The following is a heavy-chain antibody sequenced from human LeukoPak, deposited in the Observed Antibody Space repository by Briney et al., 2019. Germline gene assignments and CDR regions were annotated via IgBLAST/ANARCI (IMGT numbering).Heavy chain of an antibody. J-gene: IGHJ6*02. Sequence: SVKVSCKASGGTFSSYAISWVRQAPGQGLEWMGGIIPIFGIANYAQKFQGRVTITADKSTSTAYMELSSLRSEDTAVYYCARDGRVTGDYYGMDVWGQGTTVTVSS. CDR2: IIPIFGIA. CDR3: ARDGRVTGDYYGMDV. CDR1: GGTFSSYA. V-gene: IGHV1-69*10. D-gene: IGHD4-23*01.